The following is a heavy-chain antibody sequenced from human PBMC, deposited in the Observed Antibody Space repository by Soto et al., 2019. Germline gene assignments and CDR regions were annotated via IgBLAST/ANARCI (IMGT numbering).Heavy chain of an antibody. J-gene: IGHJ4*02. CDR1: GFTFSSYA. Sequence: QVQLVESGGGVVQPGRSLRLSCAASGFTFSSYAMHWVRQAPGKGLEWVAVISYDGSDKYYADSVKGRFTISRDSSKNTLHLQMNSLRAEDTAVYYCAKDLAGLRYGQDYWGQGTLVTVSS. D-gene: IGHD5-12*01. CDR3: AKDLAGLRYGQDY. CDR2: ISYDGSDK. V-gene: IGHV3-30*18.